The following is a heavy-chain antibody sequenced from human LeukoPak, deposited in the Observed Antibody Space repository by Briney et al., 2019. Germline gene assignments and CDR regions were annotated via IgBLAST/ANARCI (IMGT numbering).Heavy chain of an antibody. J-gene: IGHJ4*02. CDR1: GFTFSTYA. Sequence: PGRSLRLSCEASGFTFSTYAMHWVRQAPGKGLEWVANINQDGSEKHYVDSVKGRFTISRDNAKNSLYLQINSLSAEDTAVYYCARDYGGSDFDYWGQGTLVTVSS. CDR3: ARDYGGSDFDY. CDR2: INQDGSEK. V-gene: IGHV3-7*01. D-gene: IGHD3-16*01.